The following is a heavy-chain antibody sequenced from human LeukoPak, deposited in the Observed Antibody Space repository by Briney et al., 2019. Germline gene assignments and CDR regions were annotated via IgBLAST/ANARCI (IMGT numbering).Heavy chain of an antibody. CDR2: ISSSGSTI. J-gene: IGHJ4*02. CDR3: AKEAGTTVVTPLDY. V-gene: IGHV3-11*01. CDR1: GFTFSDYY. D-gene: IGHD4-23*01. Sequence: GGSLRLSCAASGFTFSDYYMSWIRQAPGKGLEWVSYISSSGSTIYYADSVKGRFTISRDNAKNSLYLQMNSLRAEDTAVYYCAKEAGTTVVTPLDYWGQGTLVTVSS.